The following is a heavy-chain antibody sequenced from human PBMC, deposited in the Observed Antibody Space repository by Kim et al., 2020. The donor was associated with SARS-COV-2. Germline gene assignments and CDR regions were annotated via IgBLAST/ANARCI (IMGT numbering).Heavy chain of an antibody. D-gene: IGHD3-16*02. Sequence: SVKVSCKASGGTFSSYAISWVRQAPGQGLEWMGGIIPIFGTANYAQKFQGRVTITADESTSTAYMELSSLRSEDTAVYYCARDQGMITFGGVIVSDAFDIWGQGTMVTVSS. CDR3: ARDQGMITFGGVIVSDAFDI. V-gene: IGHV1-69*13. CDR2: IIPIFGTA. J-gene: IGHJ3*02. CDR1: GGTFSSYA.